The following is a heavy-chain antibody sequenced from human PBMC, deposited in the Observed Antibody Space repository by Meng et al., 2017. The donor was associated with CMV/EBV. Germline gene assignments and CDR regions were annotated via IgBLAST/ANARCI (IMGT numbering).Heavy chain of an antibody. Sequence: GESLKISCAASGFTFSSYWVHWVRQAPGKGLVWVSRINSDGSSTSYADSVKGRFTISRDNAKNTLYLQMNSLRAEDTAVYYCAREGNTGIVGAGDYWGQGTLVTVSS. J-gene: IGHJ4*02. CDR3: AREGNTGIVGAGDY. V-gene: IGHV3-74*01. D-gene: IGHD1-26*01. CDR2: INSDGSST. CDR1: GFTFSSYW.